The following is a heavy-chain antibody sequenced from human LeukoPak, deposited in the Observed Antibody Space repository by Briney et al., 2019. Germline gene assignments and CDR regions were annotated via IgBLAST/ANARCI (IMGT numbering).Heavy chain of an antibody. J-gene: IGHJ3*02. D-gene: IGHD2-8*02. V-gene: IGHV4-39*01. Sequence: NPSETLSLTCTVSGASASSSTYYWGWIRQPPGKGLEWIGTFYYSGSTYYNPSLKSRVTISVDRSKNQFSLKLTSVTAADTAVYHCARHMGTVVTGTGGDAFDTWGQGTMVTVSS. CDR2: FYYSGST. CDR3: ARHMGTVVTGTGGDAFDT. CDR1: GASASSSTYY.